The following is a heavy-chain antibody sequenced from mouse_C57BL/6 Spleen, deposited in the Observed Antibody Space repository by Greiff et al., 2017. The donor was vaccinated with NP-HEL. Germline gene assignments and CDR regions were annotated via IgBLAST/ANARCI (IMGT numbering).Heavy chain of an antibody. D-gene: IGHD1-1*01. CDR3: ARRGYYGSSYPYFDY. J-gene: IGHJ2*01. V-gene: IGHV1-4*01. CDR2: INPSSGYT. Sequence: QVQLKESGAELARPGASVKMSCKASGYTFTSYTMHWVKQRPGQGLEWIGYINPSSGYTKYNQKFKDKATLTADKSSSTAYMQLSSLTSEDSAVYYCARRGYYGSSYPYFDYWGQGTTLTVSS. CDR1: GYTFTSYT.